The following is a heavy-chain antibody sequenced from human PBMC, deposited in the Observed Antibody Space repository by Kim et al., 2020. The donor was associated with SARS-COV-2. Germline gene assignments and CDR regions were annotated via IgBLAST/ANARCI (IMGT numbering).Heavy chain of an antibody. Sequence: VKGRFTISRDNSKNTLYLQMNSLRAEDTAVYYCARDELYSQLRGFGFDYWGQGTLVTVSS. V-gene: IGHV3-30*01. CDR3: ARDELYSQLRGFGFDY. D-gene: IGHD2-8*01. J-gene: IGHJ4*02.